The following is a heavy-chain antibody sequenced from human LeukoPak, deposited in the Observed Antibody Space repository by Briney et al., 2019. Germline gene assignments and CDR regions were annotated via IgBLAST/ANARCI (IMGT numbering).Heavy chain of an antibody. V-gene: IGHV1-18*01. D-gene: IGHD3-22*01. J-gene: IGHJ4*02. Sequence: ASVKVSCKASGYTFTSHGISWVRQAPGQGLEWMGWISAYNGNTNYAQKLQGRVTMTTDTSTSTAYMELRSLRSDDTAVYYCARDLSLNYYDSSGMIGYWGQGTLVTVSS. CDR1: GYTFTSHG. CDR2: ISAYNGNT. CDR3: ARDLSLNYYDSSGMIGY.